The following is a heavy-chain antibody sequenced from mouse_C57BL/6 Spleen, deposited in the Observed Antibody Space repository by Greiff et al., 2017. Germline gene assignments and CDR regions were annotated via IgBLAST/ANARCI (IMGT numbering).Heavy chain of an antibody. Sequence: VQLQQSGAELVMPGASVKLSCKASGYTFTSYWMHWVKQRPGQGLEWIGEIDPSDSYTNYNQKFKGKSTLTVDKSSSTAYMQLSSLTSEDSAVYYCAIYDGYLDYWGQGTTLTVSS. CDR3: AIYDGYLDY. CDR2: IDPSDSYT. J-gene: IGHJ2*01. D-gene: IGHD2-3*01. V-gene: IGHV1-69*01. CDR1: GYTFTSYW.